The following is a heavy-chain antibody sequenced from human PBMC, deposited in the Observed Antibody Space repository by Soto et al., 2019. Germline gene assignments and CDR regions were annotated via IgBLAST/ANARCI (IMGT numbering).Heavy chain of an antibody. Sequence: NPSETLSLTCTVSGGSISSGDYYWSWIRQPPGKGLEWIGYIYYSGSTYYNPSLKSRVTISVDTSKNQFSLKLSSVTAADTAVYYCAGFLDQLLLFVDYWGQGTLVTVSS. CDR3: AGFLDQLLLFVDY. CDR1: GGSISSGDYY. J-gene: IGHJ4*02. V-gene: IGHV4-30-4*01. D-gene: IGHD2-2*01. CDR2: IYYSGST.